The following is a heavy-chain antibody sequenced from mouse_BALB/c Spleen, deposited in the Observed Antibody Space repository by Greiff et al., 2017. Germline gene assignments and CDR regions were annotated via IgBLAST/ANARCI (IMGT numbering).Heavy chain of an antibody. V-gene: IGHV14-3*02. D-gene: IGHD2-4*01. J-gene: IGHJ3*01. CDR2: IDPANGNT. Sequence: VHVKQSGAELVKPGASVKLSCTASGFNIKDTYMHWVKQRPEQGLEWIGRIDPANGNTKYDPKFQGKATITADTSSNTAYLQLSSLTSEDTAVYYCARDYDGSFAYWGQGTLVTVSA. CDR3: ARDYDGSFAY. CDR1: GFNIKDTY.